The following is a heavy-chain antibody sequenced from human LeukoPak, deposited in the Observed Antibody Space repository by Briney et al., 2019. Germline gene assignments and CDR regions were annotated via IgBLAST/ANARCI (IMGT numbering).Heavy chain of an antibody. CDR1: GFSFSTYW. D-gene: IGHD4-17*01. CDR3: AKDSATVK. CDR2: INDDGTGT. V-gene: IGHV3-74*01. Sequence: PGGSLRLSCAASGFSFSTYWMHWVRQAPGKGLVWVSRINDDGTGTTYADSVKGRFTISRDNAKNTLYLQMNSLRAEDTAVYYCAKDSATVKWGQGTLVTVSS. J-gene: IGHJ4*02.